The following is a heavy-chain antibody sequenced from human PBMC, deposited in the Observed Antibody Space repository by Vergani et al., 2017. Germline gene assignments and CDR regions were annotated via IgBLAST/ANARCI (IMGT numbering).Heavy chain of an antibody. V-gene: IGHV1-2*02. CDR2: INSKSGAT. D-gene: IGHD2-15*01. CDR1: GYFFGGYF. J-gene: IGHJ3*01. CDR3: AAAVVVDAFDV. Sequence: QVQLVQSGAEVKKPGASVRVSCKGYGYFFGGYFMHWVRQAPGQGLEWMGWINSKSGATNSAQKFQGRVTLTRDTTISTAYMELSSLTSDDTAVYYCAAAVVVDAFDVWAQGTMVTVSP.